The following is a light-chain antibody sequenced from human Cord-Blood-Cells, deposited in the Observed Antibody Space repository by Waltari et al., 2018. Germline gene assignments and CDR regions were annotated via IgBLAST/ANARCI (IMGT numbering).Light chain of an antibody. J-gene: IGKJ2*01. Sequence: DIQMTQSPSTLSASVGDIVTITCRASQRISSWLAWYQQKPGKAPKLLIYKASSLESGVPSRFSGSGSGTEFTLTISSLQPDDFATYYCQQYNSYPYTFGQGTKLEIK. CDR2: KAS. V-gene: IGKV1-5*03. CDR1: QRISSW. CDR3: QQYNSYPYT.